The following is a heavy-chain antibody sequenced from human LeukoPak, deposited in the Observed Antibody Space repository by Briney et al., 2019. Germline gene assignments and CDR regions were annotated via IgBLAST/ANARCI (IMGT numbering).Heavy chain of an antibody. CDR1: GVSIQSYW. CDR2: IYATGRT. CDR3: ARSGYTISAYHSDF. Sequence: SETLSLTCDVSGVSIQSYWWSWVRKPAGKGLEWIGRIYATGRTDYSPSFQSRVTMSIDVSSNQFSLTLRSVTAADTAVYYCARSGYTISAYHSDFWGQGAPVTVSS. D-gene: IGHD5-18*01. V-gene: IGHV4-4*07. J-gene: IGHJ4*02.